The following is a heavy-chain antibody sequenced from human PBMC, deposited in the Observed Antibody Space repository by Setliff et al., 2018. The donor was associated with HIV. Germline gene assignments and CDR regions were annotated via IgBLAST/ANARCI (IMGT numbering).Heavy chain of an antibody. CDR2: IYTSGST. J-gene: IGHJ2*01. CDR1: GGSVSSGSYY. Sequence: LSLTCTVSGGSVSSGSYYWSWIRQPAGKGLQWIGRIYTSGSTNYNASLKSRVTISVDTSTNQFSLKLTSVTAADTAVYYCARDVLGYDSTGRFDLWGRGTLVTVSS. V-gene: IGHV4-61*02. D-gene: IGHD3-22*01. CDR3: ARDVLGYDSTGRFDL.